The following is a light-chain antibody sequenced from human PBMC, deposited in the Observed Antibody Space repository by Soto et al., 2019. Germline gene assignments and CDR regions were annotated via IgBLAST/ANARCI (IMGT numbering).Light chain of an antibody. CDR1: QSVSSN. CDR2: GAS. J-gene: IGKJ1*01. Sequence: EIVMTQSPATLSVSPGERATLSCRASQSVSSNLAWYQQKPGQAPRLLIYGASTRATGIPARFSGSGSGTEFTLTISSLQSEDFAIYFWPPDRTFGQGTKVEIK. CDR3: PPDRT. V-gene: IGKV3-15*01.